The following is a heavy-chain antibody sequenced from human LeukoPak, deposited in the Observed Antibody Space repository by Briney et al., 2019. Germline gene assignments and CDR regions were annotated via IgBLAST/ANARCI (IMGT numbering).Heavy chain of an antibody. CDR1: GFTFSSYW. D-gene: IGHD5-18*01. CDR3: AKDRGVTVYDY. CDR2: INSDGSST. V-gene: IGHV3-74*01. J-gene: IGHJ4*02. Sequence: GGSLRLSCAASGFTFSSYWMHWVRQAPGKGLAWVSRINSDGSSTSYADSVKGRFTISRDNAKNTLYLQMNSLRAEDTAVYYCAKDRGVTVYDYWGQGTLVTVSS.